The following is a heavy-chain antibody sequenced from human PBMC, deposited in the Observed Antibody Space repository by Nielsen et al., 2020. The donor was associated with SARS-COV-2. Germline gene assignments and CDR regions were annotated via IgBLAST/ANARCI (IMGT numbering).Heavy chain of an antibody. D-gene: IGHD6-13*01. CDR2: INPNSGGT. CDR3: ARGKGIAAALAYYYYGMDV. V-gene: IGHV1-2*06. Sequence: ASVKVSCKASGYTFTGYYMHWVRQAPGQGLEWMGRINPNSGGTNYAQKFQGRVTMTRDTSISTAYMELSSLRSEDTAVYYCARGKGIAAALAYYYYGMDVWGQGTTVTVSS. CDR1: GYTFTGYY. J-gene: IGHJ6*02.